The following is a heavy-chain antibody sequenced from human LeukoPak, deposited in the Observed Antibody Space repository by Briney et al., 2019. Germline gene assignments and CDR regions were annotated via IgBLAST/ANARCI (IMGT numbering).Heavy chain of an antibody. CDR1: GYTFTTYY. J-gene: IGHJ3*02. Sequence: ASVKVSCTASGYTFTTYYMQWVRQAPGQGLEWLGWIVTNSGGTTYAQKFQGRVTLTRDTSISTAYMELNGLTSDDTAMYFCARGALSHDFDIWGQGTMVTVSS. CDR3: ARGALSHDFDI. D-gene: IGHD3-16*01. V-gene: IGHV1-2*02. CDR2: IVTNSGGT.